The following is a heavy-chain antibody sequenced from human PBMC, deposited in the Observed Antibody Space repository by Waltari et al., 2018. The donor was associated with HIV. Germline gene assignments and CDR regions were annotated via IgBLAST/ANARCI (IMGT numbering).Heavy chain of an antibody. D-gene: IGHD2-2*01. V-gene: IGHV1-18*01. J-gene: IGHJ4*02. CDR3: ARINCTSVSCYASLDY. CDR2: VSAYNGNT. CDR1: GYTFTSYG. Sequence: QVQLVQSGAAVKKPGASVKVSCQASGYTFTSYGIRWVRQAPGQGLEWMGWVSAYNGNTNYAQKLQGRVTMTTDTSTSTAYMELRSLRSDDTAVYYCARINCTSVSCYASLDYWGQGTLVTVSS.